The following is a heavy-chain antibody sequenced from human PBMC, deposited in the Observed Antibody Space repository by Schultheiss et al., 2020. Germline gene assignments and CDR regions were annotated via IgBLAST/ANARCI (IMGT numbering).Heavy chain of an antibody. V-gene: IGHV1-69*13. CDR2: IIPIFGTA. CDR3: AKPRGSGWYSTYFDY. CDR1: GGTFSSYA. D-gene: IGHD6-19*01. Sequence: SVKVSCKASGGTFSSYAISWVRQAPGQGLEWMGGIIPIFGTANYAQKFQGRVTITADESTSTAYMELSSLRSEDTAVYYCAKPRGSGWYSTYFDYWGQGTLVTVSS. J-gene: IGHJ4*02.